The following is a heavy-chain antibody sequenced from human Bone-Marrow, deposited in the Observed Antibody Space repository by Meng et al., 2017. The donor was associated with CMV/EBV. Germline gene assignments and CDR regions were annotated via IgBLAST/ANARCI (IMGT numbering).Heavy chain of an antibody. Sequence: SVKVSCKASGGSFSRSSISWVRQAPGQGLEWMGRIIPDLGMSNYAQKFQGRVTVTAHKSTTTAYMELRSLRSEDTAVYYCASRLEGFLGDYYYYGMDVWGQGTTVTVSS. V-gene: IGHV1-69*10. D-gene: IGHD3-3*01. CDR2: IIPDLGMS. J-gene: IGHJ6*02. CDR1: GGSFSRSS. CDR3: ASRLEGFLGDYYYYGMDV.